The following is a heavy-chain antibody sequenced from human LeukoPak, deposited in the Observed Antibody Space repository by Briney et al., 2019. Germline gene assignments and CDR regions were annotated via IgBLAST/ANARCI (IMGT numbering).Heavy chain of an antibody. Sequence: GGSLRLSCAASGFTFGSYGMHWVRQAPGKGLEWVTFIRSDGSNKYYADSVKGRFTISRDNSKNTLYLQMNTLIAEDTAVYYCARDMFLSSSGLNDYWGQGTLVTVSS. J-gene: IGHJ4*02. D-gene: IGHD6-19*01. CDR3: ARDMFLSSSGLNDY. CDR1: GFTFGSYG. CDR2: IRSDGSNK. V-gene: IGHV3-30*02.